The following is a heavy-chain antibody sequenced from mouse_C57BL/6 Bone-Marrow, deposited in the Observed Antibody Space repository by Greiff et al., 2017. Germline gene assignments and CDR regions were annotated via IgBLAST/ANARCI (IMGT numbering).Heavy chain of an antibody. CDR1: GFTFSSYT. Sequence: EVQRVESGGGLVKPGGSLKLSCAASGFTFSSYTMSWVRQTPEKRLEWVATISGGGGNTYYPDSVKGRFTISRDNAKNTLYLQMSSLRSEDTALYYCARQDLYGNFDYWGQGTTLTVSS. V-gene: IGHV5-9*01. CDR2: ISGGGGNT. D-gene: IGHD2-1*01. J-gene: IGHJ2*01. CDR3: ARQDLYGNFDY.